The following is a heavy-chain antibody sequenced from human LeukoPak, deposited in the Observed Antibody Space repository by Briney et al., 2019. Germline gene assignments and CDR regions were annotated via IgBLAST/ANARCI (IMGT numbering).Heavy chain of an antibody. V-gene: IGHV3-7*01. J-gene: IGHJ3*02. CDR1: GFSFSNYW. Sequence: QPGGSLRLSCEASGFSFSNYWMSWVRQAPGKGLEWVANMRQDGIEKYYFGPLNGRFTISRDNAKNSLYLQMNSLRAEDTAVYYCARKRGDRSNYYDSSGYYYVDALDIWGQGTMVTVSS. D-gene: IGHD3-22*01. CDR2: MRQDGIEK. CDR3: ARKRGDRSNYYDSSGYYYVDALDI.